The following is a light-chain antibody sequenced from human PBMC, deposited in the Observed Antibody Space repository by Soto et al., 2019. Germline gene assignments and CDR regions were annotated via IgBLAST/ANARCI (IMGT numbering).Light chain of an antibody. J-gene: IGLJ2*01. V-gene: IGLV1-51*01. CDR3: SATDDRLSGPV. Sequence: QSVLTQPPSVSAAPGQKVTISCSGSSSNIGNNYVSWYQQLPGTAPKLLIYENNKRPSGIPDRFSGSKSGTSASLAISGLRSEDEGDYYCSATDDRLSGPVFGGGTKLTVL. CDR1: SSNIGNNY. CDR2: ENN.